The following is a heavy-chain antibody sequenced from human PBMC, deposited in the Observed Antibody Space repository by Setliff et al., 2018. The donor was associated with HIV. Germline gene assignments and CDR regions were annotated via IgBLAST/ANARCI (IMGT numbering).Heavy chain of an antibody. Sequence: GESLKISCVPSGFPFRSHGMHWVRQAAGKGLEWIAFIQYDGNTKEYAESVRGRFTISRGNAKNSLFLQMNSLRVEDTAFYYCATARNQYDNSGFDYWGRGTLVTVSS. CDR3: ATARNQYDNSGFDY. J-gene: IGHJ4*02. D-gene: IGHD3-22*01. CDR2: IQYDGNTK. V-gene: IGHV3-30*02. CDR1: GFPFRSHG.